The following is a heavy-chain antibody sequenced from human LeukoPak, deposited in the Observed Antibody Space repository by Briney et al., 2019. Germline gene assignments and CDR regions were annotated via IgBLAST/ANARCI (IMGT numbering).Heavy chain of an antibody. CDR1: GFTFSSYG. J-gene: IGHJ4*02. D-gene: IGHD3-22*01. CDR2: IRYDGSNK. Sequence: GGSLRLSCAASGFTFSSYGMHWVRQAPGKGLEWVAFIRYDGSNKYYADSVKGRFTISRDNSKNTLYLQMNGLRAEDTAVYYCAKDGGGYYDLDYWGQGTLVTVSS. V-gene: IGHV3-30*02. CDR3: AKDGGGYYDLDY.